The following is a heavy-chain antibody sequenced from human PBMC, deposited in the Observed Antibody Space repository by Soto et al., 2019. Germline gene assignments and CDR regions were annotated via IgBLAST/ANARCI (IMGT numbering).Heavy chain of an antibody. D-gene: IGHD5-12*01. CDR3: AKRAQIYDPGYYFDF. CDR1: GFPFSDYA. CDR2: ISGSGGRT. V-gene: IGHV3-23*01. J-gene: IGHJ4*02. Sequence: PGGSLRLSCAASGFPFSDYAMSWVRQGPGKGLEWVSTISGSGGRTFYADSVKGRFTISRDNSKNTLSLQMNSLRAEDTAVYYCAKRAQIYDPGYYFDFWGQGTPVTVSS.